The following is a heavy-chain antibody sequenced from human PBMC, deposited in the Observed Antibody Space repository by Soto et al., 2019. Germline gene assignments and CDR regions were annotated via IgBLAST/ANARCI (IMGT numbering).Heavy chain of an antibody. D-gene: IGHD2-15*01. J-gene: IGHJ6*02. CDR2: IYYSGST. CDR3: ARTVVAATRNYYYGMDV. CDR1: GGSVSSGSYY. V-gene: IGHV4-61*01. Sequence: SVTLSFTCTVSGGSVSSGSYYWSWIRQPPGKGLEWIGYIYYSGSTNYNPSLKRRVTISVDTSKNQFSLKLSSVTAADTAVYYCARTVVAATRNYYYGMDVWGQGTTVTVSS.